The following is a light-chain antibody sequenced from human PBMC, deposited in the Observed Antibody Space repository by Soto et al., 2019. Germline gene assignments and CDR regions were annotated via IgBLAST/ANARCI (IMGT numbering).Light chain of an antibody. J-gene: IGKJ1*01. CDR3: QQYSSYPWT. CDR1: QYMADW. V-gene: IGKV1-5*03. Sequence: DIQMTHSPSTLSASIGDRVTITCRASQYMADWLAWYQQKPGKVPKLLISKASYLESGLPLRFSGSGSGREFTLTINSLQPDDFATYYCQQYSSYPWTFGQGTKVEVK. CDR2: KAS.